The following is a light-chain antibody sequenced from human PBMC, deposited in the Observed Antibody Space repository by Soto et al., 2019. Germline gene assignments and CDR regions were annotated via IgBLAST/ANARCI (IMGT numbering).Light chain of an antibody. CDR2: DAS. J-gene: IGKJ4*01. CDR1: QSINSQ. CDR3: QQYGNLPLT. V-gene: IGKV3-20*01. Sequence: EVVLTPSPATLSLYPWERATLSCRASQSINSQLAWYQQKPGQAPRLLIYDASSRATGVPDRFSGSGSGTDYTLTISRLEPEDFAVYYCQQYGNLPLTFGGGTKVDIK.